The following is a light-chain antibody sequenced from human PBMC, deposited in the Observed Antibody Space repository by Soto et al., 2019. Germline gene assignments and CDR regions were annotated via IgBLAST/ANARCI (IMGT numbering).Light chain of an antibody. V-gene: IGKV1-5*03. CDR2: KAS. CDR3: QRYNSYSEA. J-gene: IGKJ1*01. Sequence: DIQMTQSPSTLSGSVGDRVTITCRASQTISSWLAWYQQKPGKAPKLLIYKASTLKSGVPSRFSGSGSGTEFTLTISSLQPSGFATYYCQRYNSYSEAFGQGPKVELK. CDR1: QTISSW.